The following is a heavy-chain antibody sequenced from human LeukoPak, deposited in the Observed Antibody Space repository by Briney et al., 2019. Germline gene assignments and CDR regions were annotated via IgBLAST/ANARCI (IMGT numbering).Heavy chain of an antibody. CDR2: IGTAGDP. J-gene: IGHJ3*02. CDR3: SRGGGLGGADAFDI. D-gene: IGHD2-15*01. Sequence: SGGYLRLSCAASGFTFSSYDMHGVRQATGKGLEWVSAIGTAGDPYYPGSVKGRFTISRENAKNSLYLQMNSLRAGDTAVYYCSRGGGLGGADAFDIWGQGTMVTVSS. CDR1: GFTFSSYD. V-gene: IGHV3-13*05.